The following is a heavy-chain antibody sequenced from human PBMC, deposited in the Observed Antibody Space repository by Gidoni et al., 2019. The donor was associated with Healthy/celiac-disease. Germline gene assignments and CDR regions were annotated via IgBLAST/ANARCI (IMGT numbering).Heavy chain of an antibody. CDR2: ISGSGGST. V-gene: IGHV3-23*01. Sequence: EVQLLESGGVLVQPGGSLRLSCAASGFTFSSYAMSWVRQAPGKGLEWVSAISGSGGSTYYADSVKGRFTISRDNSKNTLYLQMNSLRAEDTAVYYCAKDSSPYVVVTAIVWYFDYWGQGTLVTVSS. J-gene: IGHJ4*02. D-gene: IGHD2-21*02. CDR3: AKDSSPYVVVTAIVWYFDY. CDR1: GFTFSSYA.